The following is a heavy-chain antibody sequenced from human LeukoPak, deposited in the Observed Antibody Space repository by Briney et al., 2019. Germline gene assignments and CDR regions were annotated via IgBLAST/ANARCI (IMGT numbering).Heavy chain of an antibody. CDR2: ISGSGGST. D-gene: IGHD3-9*01. Sequence: PGGSLRLSWAASGFTFSSYGMSWVRQAPGKGLEWVSAISGSGGSTYYADSVKGRFTISRDNSKNTLYLQMNSLRAEDTAVYYCAKEALRYFDWMYDYWGQGTLVTVSS. CDR3: AKEALRYFDWMYDY. J-gene: IGHJ4*02. V-gene: IGHV3-23*01. CDR1: GFTFSSYG.